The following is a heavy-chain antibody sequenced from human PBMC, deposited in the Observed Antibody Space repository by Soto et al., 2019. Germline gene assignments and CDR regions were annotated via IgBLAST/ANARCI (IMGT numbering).Heavy chain of an antibody. CDR3: AHRPYGDYPIDC. CDR2: IYWDDDK. J-gene: IGHJ4*02. V-gene: IGHV2-5*02. CDR1: GFSLNTSGVG. Sequence: QITLKESGPTLVKPTQTLTLTCTFSGFSLNTSGVGVGWIRQPPGKALEWLALIYWDDDKRYRPSLKSRLTITKDTSKNQVFLTMTNMDPVDRGTYYWAHRPYGDYPIDCWGQGTLVTVAS. D-gene: IGHD4-17*01.